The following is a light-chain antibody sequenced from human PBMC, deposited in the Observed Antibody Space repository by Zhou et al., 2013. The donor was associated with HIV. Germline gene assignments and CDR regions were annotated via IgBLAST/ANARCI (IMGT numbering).Light chain of an antibody. Sequence: DIQMTQSPSSLSASVGDRVTITCRASQSISSHLNWYQQRPGKAPKFLIYAASSLQSGVPSRFSGSASGTDFTLTISDLQPEDFATYYCQQSYGAPWTFGQGTKVEIK. V-gene: IGKV1-39*01. J-gene: IGKJ1*01. CDR3: QQSYGAPWT. CDR1: QSISSH. CDR2: AAS.